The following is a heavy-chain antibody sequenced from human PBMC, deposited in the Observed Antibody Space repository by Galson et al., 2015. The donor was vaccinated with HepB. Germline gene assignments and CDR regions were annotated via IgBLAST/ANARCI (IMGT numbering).Heavy chain of an antibody. CDR2: IDWDDDK. V-gene: IGHV2-70*11. CDR3: ARGYNYGPGYNWLDP. J-gene: IGHJ5*02. CDR1: GLSLSTSGMC. Sequence: PALVKPTQTLTLTCTFSGLSLSTSGMCVSWIRQPPGKALEWLARIDWDDDKYYSTSLKTRLTISKDTSKNQVVLTMTNVDPVDTATYYCARGYNYGPGYNWLDPWGQGILVIVS. D-gene: IGHD5-18*01.